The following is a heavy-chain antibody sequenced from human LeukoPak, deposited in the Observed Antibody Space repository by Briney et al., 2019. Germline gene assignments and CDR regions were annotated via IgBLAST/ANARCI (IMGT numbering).Heavy chain of an antibody. V-gene: IGHV3-53*01. D-gene: IGHD6-13*01. CDR3: ARGSHIGAAGILDY. CDR2: IYSGGTT. J-gene: IGHJ4*02. Sequence: GGSLRLSCAASGFTVNSNYMSWVRQAPGKGLEWVSVIYSGGTTFYADSVKGRFTISRDDSKNTLYLQMNSLRAEDTAVYYCARGSHIGAAGILDYWGQGTLATVSS. CDR1: GFTVNSNY.